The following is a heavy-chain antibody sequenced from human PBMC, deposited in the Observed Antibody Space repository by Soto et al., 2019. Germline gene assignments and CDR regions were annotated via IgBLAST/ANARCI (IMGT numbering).Heavy chain of an antibody. J-gene: IGHJ4*02. CDR2: VNPIVGMA. CDR3: ATSYGSGSTHFDY. CDR1: GGTFNFYT. Sequence: QVQLVQSGAEVKKPGSSVKVSCTASGGTFNFYTINWVRQAPGQRPEWVGRVNPIVGMASSASKFQGRVTLTADKSTSRAYMYLTGLKSEDTAVYYCATSYGSGSTHFDYWGKGTLVTASS. D-gene: IGHD3-10*01. V-gene: IGHV1-69*02.